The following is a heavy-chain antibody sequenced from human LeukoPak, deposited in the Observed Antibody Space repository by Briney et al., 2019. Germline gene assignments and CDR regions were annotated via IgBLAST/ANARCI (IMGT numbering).Heavy chain of an antibody. CDR2: ISNDAYNT. Sequence: GGSLRLSCTASGFTFATYAMTWVRQAPGKELEWVSTISNDAYNTYYADSVKGRFAISRDNSKNTLYLHMNSLRAEDTAVYYCTSFAPYDAFDIWGQGTMVTVSS. V-gene: IGHV3-23*01. CDR3: TSFAPYDAFDI. CDR1: GFTFATYA. J-gene: IGHJ3*02.